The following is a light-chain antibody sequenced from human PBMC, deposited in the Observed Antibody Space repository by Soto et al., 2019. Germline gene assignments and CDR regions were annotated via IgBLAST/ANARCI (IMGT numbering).Light chain of an antibody. CDR3: QQYGSSHLT. V-gene: IGKV3-20*01. CDR2: GAS. Sequence: EIALTQSPGTLSLSPGERATLSCRASQSVSSGYLAWYQQKPGQAPRLLIYGASSRATGITDRFSGSGSATDFTLTISRLEPEDFAVYYCQQYGSSHLTFGGGTNVDIK. J-gene: IGKJ4*02. CDR1: QSVSSGY.